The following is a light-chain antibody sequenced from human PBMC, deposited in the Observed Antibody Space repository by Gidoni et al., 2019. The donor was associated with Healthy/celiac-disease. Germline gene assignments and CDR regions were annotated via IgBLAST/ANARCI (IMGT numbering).Light chain of an antibody. V-gene: IGKV3-20*01. CDR2: GAS. CDR1: QSVSSSY. CDR3: QQYGSSPLT. Sequence: IVLTLSPGTLSLSPCERATISCRASQSVSSSYLAWYQQKPGQDPRLLIYGASSRATGIPDRFSGSGSGTDFTLTISRREPEDFAVYYCQQYGSSPLTVGGGTKVEIK. J-gene: IGKJ4*01.